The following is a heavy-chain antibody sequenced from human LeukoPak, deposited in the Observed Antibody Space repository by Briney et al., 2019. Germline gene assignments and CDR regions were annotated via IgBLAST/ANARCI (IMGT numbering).Heavy chain of an antibody. J-gene: IGHJ4*02. CDR2: IYYTGST. CDR3: ARALEGTTGRFDY. V-gene: IGHV4-59*01. Sequence: SETLSLTCTISGGSISSYYWSWIRQPPGKGLEWIGYIYYTGSTNHNPSLKSRVTISVDTSKNQFSLKLSSVTAADTAVYYCARALEGTTGRFDYWGQGTLVTVSS. D-gene: IGHD1-7*01. CDR1: GGSISSYY.